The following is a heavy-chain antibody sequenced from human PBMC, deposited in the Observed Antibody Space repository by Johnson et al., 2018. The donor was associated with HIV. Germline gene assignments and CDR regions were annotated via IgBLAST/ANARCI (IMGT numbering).Heavy chain of an antibody. CDR2: ISSSGSTI. J-gene: IGHJ3*02. V-gene: IGHV3-11*04. CDR3: ASDLTLWKARGDAFDI. CDR1: GFIFGDYV. Sequence: QVQLVESGGGLVQPGRSLRLSCTAFGFIFGDYVMSWFRQAPGKGLEWVSYISSSGSTIYYADSVKGRFTISRDNAKNSLYLQMNSLRAEDTAVYYCASDLTLWKARGDAFDIWGQGTMVTVSS. D-gene: IGHD3-10*01.